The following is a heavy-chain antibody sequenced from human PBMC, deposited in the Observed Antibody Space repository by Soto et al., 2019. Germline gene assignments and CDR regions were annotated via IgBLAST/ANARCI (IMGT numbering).Heavy chain of an antibody. CDR3: ARDKVDTATWFDP. CDR1: GFTFNFFA. V-gene: IGHV3-30-3*01. Sequence: QVQLVESGGGVVQPGRSLRLSCAASGFTFNFFAMHWVRQAPGKGLEWVAAVSKDGSNTYYADSVKGRFTISRDNPKNTLYLQMNSLRAEDTAVYYCARDKVDTATWFDPWGQGTLVTVSS. D-gene: IGHD5-18*01. J-gene: IGHJ5*02. CDR2: VSKDGSNT.